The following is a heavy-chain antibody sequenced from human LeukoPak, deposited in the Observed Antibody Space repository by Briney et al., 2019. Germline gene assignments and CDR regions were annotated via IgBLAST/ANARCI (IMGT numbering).Heavy chain of an antibody. J-gene: IGHJ4*02. CDR2: ISGSGGST. CDR3: ADLSGSYWEGFDY. V-gene: IGHV3-23*01. Sequence: GGSLRLSCTASGFIFNTYAMSWVRQAPGKGLEWVSAISGSGGSTYYADSVKGRFTISRDNSKNTLYLQMNSLRAEDTAVYYCADLSGSYWEGFDYWGQGTLVTVSS. CDR1: GFIFNTYA. D-gene: IGHD1-26*01.